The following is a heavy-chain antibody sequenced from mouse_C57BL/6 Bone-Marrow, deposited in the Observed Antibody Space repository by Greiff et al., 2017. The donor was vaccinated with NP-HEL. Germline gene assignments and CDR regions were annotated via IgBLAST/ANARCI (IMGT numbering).Heavy chain of an antibody. J-gene: IGHJ2*01. CDR3: TSLLLDY. D-gene: IGHD1-1*01. V-gene: IGHV1-15*01. Sequence: QVHVKQSGAELVRPGASVTLSCKASGYTFTDYEMHWVKQTPVHGLEWIGAIDPETGGTAYNQKFKGKAILTADKSSSTAYMELRSLTSEDSAVYYCTSLLLDYWGQGTTLTVSS. CDR1: GYTFTDYE. CDR2: IDPETGGT.